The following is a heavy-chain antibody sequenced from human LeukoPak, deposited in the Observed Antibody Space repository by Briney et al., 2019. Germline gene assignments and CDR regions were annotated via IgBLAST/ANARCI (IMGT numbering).Heavy chain of an antibody. J-gene: IGHJ4*02. V-gene: IGHV4-39*01. CDR1: GGSISSSSYY. Sequence: SETLSLTCTVSGGSISSSSYYWGWIRQPPGKGLEWIGSIYYSGSTYYNPSLKSRVTISVDTSKNQFSLKLSSVTAADTAVYYCARHDGLGIFGPFDYWGQGTLVTVSS. D-gene: IGHD3/OR15-3a*01. CDR2: IYYSGST. CDR3: ARHDGLGIFGPFDY.